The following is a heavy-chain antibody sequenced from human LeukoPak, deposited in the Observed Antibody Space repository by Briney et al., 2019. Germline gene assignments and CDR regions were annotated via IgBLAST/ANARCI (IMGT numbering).Heavy chain of an antibody. J-gene: IGHJ1*01. CDR3: ASAPFGVVITEYFQH. CDR1: GYTFTGYY. Sequence: ASVKVSCKASGYTFTGYYMHWVRQAPGQGLEWMGRINPNSGGTNYAQKFQGRVTMTRDTSISTAYMELSRLRSDDTAVYYCASAPFGVVITEYFQHWGQGTLVTVSS. V-gene: IGHV1-2*06. CDR2: INPNSGGT. D-gene: IGHD3-3*01.